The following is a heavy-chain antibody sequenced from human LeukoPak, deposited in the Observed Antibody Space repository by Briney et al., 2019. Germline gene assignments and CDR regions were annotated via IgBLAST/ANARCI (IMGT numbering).Heavy chain of an antibody. V-gene: IGHV3-30*04. J-gene: IGHJ3*02. D-gene: IGHD5/OR15-5a*01. CDR3: ARGLRFSDAFDI. CDR2: ISYDGSNK. Sequence: GGSLRLSCAASGFTFSSYAMHWVRQAPGKGLEWVAVISYDGSNKYYADSVKGRFTISRDNSKNTLYLQMNSLRAEDTAVYYCARGLRFSDAFDIWGQGTMVTVSS. CDR1: GFTFSSYA.